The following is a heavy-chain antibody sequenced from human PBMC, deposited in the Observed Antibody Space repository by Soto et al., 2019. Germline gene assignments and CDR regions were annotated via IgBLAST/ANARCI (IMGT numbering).Heavy chain of an antibody. CDR3: ARGRYCLTGRCFPNWFDS. J-gene: IGHJ5*01. CDR1: GDSISTVDYF. CDR2: IYKSTTT. D-gene: IGHD2-15*01. V-gene: IGHV4-30-4*01. Sequence: SETLSLTCSVSGDSISTVDYFWAWIRQPPGQALEYIGYIYKSTTTYYNPSFESRVAISLDTSKSQFSLTVTSVTAADTAVYFCARGRYCLTGRCFPNWFDSWGQGTLVHRLL.